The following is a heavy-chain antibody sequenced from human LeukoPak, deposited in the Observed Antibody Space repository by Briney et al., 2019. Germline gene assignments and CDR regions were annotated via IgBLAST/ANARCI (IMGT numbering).Heavy chain of an antibody. D-gene: IGHD4-11*01. CDR1: GYTFNTYS. J-gene: IGHJ5*02. CDR3: ARLSTATRGKVDL. CDR2: INTDNGNT. Sequence: ASVKVSCKASGYTFNTYSMNWVRQAPGQRLEWMGWINTDNGNTNLAQKFQGRVTVTTDTSTSTAFMELRSLTSDDTAVYYCARLSTATRGKVDLWGQGTLVTVSS. V-gene: IGHV1-18*01.